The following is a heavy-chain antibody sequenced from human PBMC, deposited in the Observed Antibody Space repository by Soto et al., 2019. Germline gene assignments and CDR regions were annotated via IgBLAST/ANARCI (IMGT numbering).Heavy chain of an antibody. CDR3: ARGRSPYYDFSHPLSWP. D-gene: IGHD3-3*01. CDR1: GYTFTSYD. J-gene: IGHJ5*02. V-gene: IGHV1-8*01. CDR2: MNPNSGNT. Sequence: ASVKVSCKASGYTFTSYDINWVRQATGQGLEWMGWMNPNSGNTGYAQKFQGRVTMTRNTSISTAYMELSSLRSEDTAVYYCARGRSPYYDFSHPLSWPWGQGTLVTVSS.